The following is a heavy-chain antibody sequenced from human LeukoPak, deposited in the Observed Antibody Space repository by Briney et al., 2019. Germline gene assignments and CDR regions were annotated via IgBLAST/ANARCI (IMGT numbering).Heavy chain of an antibody. CDR2: INSDGSST. CDR1: GFTFSSHW. Sequence: GGSLRLSCEASGFTFSSHWMHWVRQAPGKGLVWVSRINSDGSSTSYADSVKGRFTISRDNAKNTVYLQMNSLRAEDSAEYYYARALASGATYWGQGTLVTVSS. D-gene: IGHD6-13*01. V-gene: IGHV3-74*01. CDR3: ARALASGATY. J-gene: IGHJ4*02.